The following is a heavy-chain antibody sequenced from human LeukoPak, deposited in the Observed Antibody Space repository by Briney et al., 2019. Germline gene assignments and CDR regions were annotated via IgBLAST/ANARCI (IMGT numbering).Heavy chain of an antibody. CDR1: GYTFTSYD. D-gene: IGHD6-6*01. CDR2: MNPNSGNT. V-gene: IGHV1-8*01. CDR3: ARALYSSSIRFYYYMDV. Sequence: ASVKVSCEASGYTFTSYDINWVRQATGQGLEWMGWMNPNSGNTGYAQKFQGRVTMTRNTSISTAYMELSSLRSEDTAVYYCARALYSSSIRFYYYMDVWGKGTTVTVSS. J-gene: IGHJ6*03.